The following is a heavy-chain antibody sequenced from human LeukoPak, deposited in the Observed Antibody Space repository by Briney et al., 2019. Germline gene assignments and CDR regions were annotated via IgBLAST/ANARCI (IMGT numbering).Heavy chain of an antibody. D-gene: IGHD3-22*01. CDR1: GFTFSSYG. Sequence: GGSLRLSCAASGFTFSSYGMHWVRQAPGKGLEWVAVISYDGSNKYYADSVKGRFTISRDNSKNTLYLQMNSLRAEDTAVYYCAKDAESFYYYDSSGYSDYWGQGTLVTVSS. CDR3: AKDAESFYYYDSSGYSDY. V-gene: IGHV3-30*18. J-gene: IGHJ4*02. CDR2: ISYDGSNK.